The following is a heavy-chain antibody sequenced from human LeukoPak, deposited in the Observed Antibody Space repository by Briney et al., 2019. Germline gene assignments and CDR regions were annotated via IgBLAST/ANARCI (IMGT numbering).Heavy chain of an antibody. CDR1: GFTFSSYR. CDR3: ARDHSSGWYSDYIDY. V-gene: IGHV3-21*01. J-gene: IGHJ4*02. CDR2: ISYASSYI. Sequence: GGSLRLSCAASGFTFSSYRMNWVRQAPGKGLEWVSSISYASSYIHYADSVKGRFTVSRDNAKNSLYLQMNSLRAEDTAVYYCARDHSSGWYSDYIDYWGQGTLVTVSS. D-gene: IGHD6-19*01.